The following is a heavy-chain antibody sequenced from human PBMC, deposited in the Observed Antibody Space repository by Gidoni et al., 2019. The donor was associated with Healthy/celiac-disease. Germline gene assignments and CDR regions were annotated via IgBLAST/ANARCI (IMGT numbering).Heavy chain of an antibody. D-gene: IGHD3-22*01. V-gene: IGHV4-61*01. CDR1: GGSVSSGSYY. CDR3: ARAYYDAASDAFDI. Sequence: QVQLQESGPGLVKPSETLSLTCTVSGGSVSSGSYYWSWIRQPPGQGLEWIGYIYYSGSTNYNPSLKSRVTISVDTSKNQFSLKLSSVTAADTAVYYCARAYYDAASDAFDIWGQGTMVTVSS. CDR2: IYYSGST. J-gene: IGHJ3*02.